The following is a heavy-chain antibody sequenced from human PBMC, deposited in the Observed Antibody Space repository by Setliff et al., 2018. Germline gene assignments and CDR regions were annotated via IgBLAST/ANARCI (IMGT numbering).Heavy chain of an antibody. CDR1: GFTFSNYY. J-gene: IGHJ4*02. CDR2: IHDSGNPT. CDR3: ARAARIAAAGPFDY. Sequence: PGGSLRLSCAASGFTFSNYYMTWIRQAPGKGLEWISYIHDSGNPTYYADSVKGRFTVSRDNAKNSLYLQMTSLRAEDTAVYYCARAARIAAAGPFDYWGQGTLVTVSS. D-gene: IGHD6-13*01. V-gene: IGHV3-11*04.